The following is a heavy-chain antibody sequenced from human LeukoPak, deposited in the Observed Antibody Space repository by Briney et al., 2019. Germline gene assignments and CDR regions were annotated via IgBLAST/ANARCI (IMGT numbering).Heavy chain of an antibody. V-gene: IGHV3-30*01. J-gene: IGHJ6*03. D-gene: IGHD2-15*01. CDR1: GFTFSSYA. CDR3: ARGYCSGGSCYEHYYYMNV. Sequence: GRSLRLSCAASGFTFSSYAMHWVRQAPGKGLEWVAVISYDGSNKYYADSVKGRFTISRDNSKNTLYLQMNSLRAEDTAVYYRARGYCSGGSCYEHYYYMNVWGKGTTVTVSS. CDR2: ISYDGSNK.